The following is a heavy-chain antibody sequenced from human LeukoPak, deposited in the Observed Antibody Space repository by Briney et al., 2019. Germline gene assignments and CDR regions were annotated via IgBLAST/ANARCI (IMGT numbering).Heavy chain of an antibody. Sequence: PGRSLRLSCAASGFTFGDYAMHWVRQAPGKGLEWVAVISSDGNNKYYADSVKGRFTISRDNSKNTLYLQMNSLRAEDTAVYSCAKNGEVLSWFDPWGQGTLVTVSS. D-gene: IGHD3-10*01. V-gene: IGHV3-30-3*02. CDR1: GFTFGDYA. CDR2: ISSDGNNK. J-gene: IGHJ5*02. CDR3: AKNGEVLSWFDP.